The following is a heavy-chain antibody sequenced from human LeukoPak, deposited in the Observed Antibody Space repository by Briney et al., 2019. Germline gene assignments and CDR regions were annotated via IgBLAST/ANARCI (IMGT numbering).Heavy chain of an antibody. CDR1: GFTFSRYS. V-gene: IGHV3-64*02. CDR2: ISNDGTST. J-gene: IGHJ4*02. Sequence: GGSLRLSCTASGFTFSRYSMDWVRQAPGKGLEYVSAISNDGTSTHYADSVRGRFTISRDNFKSPLYLQMDSLTADDMAVYYCAREVAVNDYGDYRPFDSWGQGTLVTVSS. CDR3: AREVAVNDYGDYRPFDS. D-gene: IGHD4-17*01.